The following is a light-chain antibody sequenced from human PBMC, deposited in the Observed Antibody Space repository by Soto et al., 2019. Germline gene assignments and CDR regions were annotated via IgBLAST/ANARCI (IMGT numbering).Light chain of an antibody. CDR1: QTISNW. J-gene: IGKJ1*01. Sequence: IQMTQSPSTLSASVGDRVTITCRASQTISNWLAWYQQKPGKAPKLLIYKASTLESAVPSRFSGSGSGTEFTLTISSLQPDDFATYYCQQYNSYSTFGQGTKVDIK. CDR3: QQYNSYST. V-gene: IGKV1-5*03. CDR2: KAS.